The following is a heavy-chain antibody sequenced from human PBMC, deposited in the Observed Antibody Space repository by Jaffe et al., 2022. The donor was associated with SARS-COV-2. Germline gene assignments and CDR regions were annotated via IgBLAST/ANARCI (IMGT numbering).Heavy chain of an antibody. Sequence: QVQLVESGGGVVQPGRSLRLSCAASGFTFSSYGMHWVRQAPGKGLEWVAVISYDGSNKYYADSVKGRFTISRDNSKNTLYLQMNSLRAEDTAVYYCAKDLMTLWGQGTLVTVSS. J-gene: IGHJ4*02. D-gene: IGHD2-21*02. CDR1: GFTFSSYG. CDR2: ISYDGSNK. V-gene: IGHV3-30*18. CDR3: AKDLMTL.